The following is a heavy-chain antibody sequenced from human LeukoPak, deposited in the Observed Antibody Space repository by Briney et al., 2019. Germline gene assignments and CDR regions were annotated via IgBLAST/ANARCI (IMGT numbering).Heavy chain of an antibody. CDR1: GFTFSSYW. Sequence: PGGSLRLSCAASGFTFSSYWMSWVRQAPEKGLEWVANIKQDGSEKYYVDSVKGRFTISRDNAKNSLHLQMNSLRAEDTAVYYCARVGVPGYCSGGGCYRWFDPWGQGTLVTVSS. J-gene: IGHJ5*02. CDR2: IKQDGSEK. V-gene: IGHV3-7*01. D-gene: IGHD2-15*01. CDR3: ARVGVPGYCSGGGCYRWFDP.